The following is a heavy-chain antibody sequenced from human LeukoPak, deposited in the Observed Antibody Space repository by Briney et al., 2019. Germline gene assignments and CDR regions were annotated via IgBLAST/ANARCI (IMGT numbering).Heavy chain of an antibody. J-gene: IGHJ4*02. CDR3: ARSSPHCSSTSCPFDY. CDR1: GDSFTSYW. V-gene: IGHV5-51*01. D-gene: IGHD2-2*01. CDR2: IYPGDSDT. Sequence: NTGESLKISCKGSGDSFTSYWIGWVRQMPGKGLEWMGIIYPGDSDTRYSPSFQGQVTISADKSISTAYLQWSSLKASDTAMYYCARSSPHCSSTSCPFDYWGQGTLVTVSS.